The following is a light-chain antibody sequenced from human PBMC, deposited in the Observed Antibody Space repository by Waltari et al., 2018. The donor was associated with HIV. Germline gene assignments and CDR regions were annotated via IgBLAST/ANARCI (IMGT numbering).Light chain of an antibody. Sequence: EIVMTQSPATLSVSPGERATLSCRASQSISSNLAWYQQKPGQAPRLLIYGASTRATGIPVRFSGSGSGTEFTLTISSLQSEDCAVYYGQQYNNWPPYTFGQGTKLEIK. J-gene: IGKJ2*01. CDR1: QSISSN. CDR2: GAS. V-gene: IGKV3-15*01. CDR3: QQYNNWPPYT.